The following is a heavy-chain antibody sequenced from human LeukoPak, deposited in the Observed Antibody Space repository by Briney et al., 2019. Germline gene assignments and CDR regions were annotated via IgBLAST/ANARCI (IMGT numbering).Heavy chain of an antibody. CDR2: AYYSGST. Sequence: SETLSLTCTVSDVSVTTRDSYWGWIRQPPGKGLEWIGSAYYSGSTYFNPSLKSRLSISVDTSKNQFSLRLTSVTAADTAVYYCAGRQVRDFDWLPFYFDLWGQGTLVTVSS. J-gene: IGHJ4*02. CDR3: AGRQVRDFDWLPFYFDL. V-gene: IGHV4-39*07. D-gene: IGHD3-9*01. CDR1: DVSVTTRDSY.